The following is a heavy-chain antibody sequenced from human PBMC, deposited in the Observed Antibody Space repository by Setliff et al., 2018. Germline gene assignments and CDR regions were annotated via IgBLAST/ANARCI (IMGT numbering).Heavy chain of an antibody. V-gene: IGHV1-69*10. J-gene: IGHJ6*03. Sequence: ASVKVSCKASGGTFNTYGITWVRQAPAQGLEWMGGIIPGLGILDYAQKFQDRVTITADRSTSTAYMELSSLRSEDTAVYYCASRTNPHVITGITQGGGWWYYYYMDVWGKGTTVTVSS. CDR3: ASRTNPHVITGITQGGGWWYYYYMDV. CDR2: IIPGLGIL. D-gene: IGHD1-7*01. CDR1: GGTFNTYG.